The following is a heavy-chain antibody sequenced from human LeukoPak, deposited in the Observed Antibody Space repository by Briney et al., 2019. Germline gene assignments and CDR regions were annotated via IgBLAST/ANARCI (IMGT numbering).Heavy chain of an antibody. CDR1: GGSFSGYY. J-gene: IGHJ6*03. CDR2: INHSGST. D-gene: IGHD3-22*01. V-gene: IGHV4-34*01. Sequence: SETLSLTCAVYGGSFSGYYWSWIRQPPGKGLDWIGEINHSGSTNYNPSLKSRVTVSVDTSKNQFSLKLSSVTAADTAVYYCARPAYYYDSSGYYSHYYCYMDVWGKGTTVTVSS. CDR3: ARPAYYYDSSGYYSHYYCYMDV.